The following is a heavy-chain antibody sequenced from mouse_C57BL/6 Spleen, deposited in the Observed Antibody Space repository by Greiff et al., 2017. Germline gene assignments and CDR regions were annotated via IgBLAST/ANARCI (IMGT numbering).Heavy chain of an antibody. V-gene: IGHV7-1*01. Sequence: EVQRVESGGGLVQSGRSLRLSCATSGFTFSDFYMEWVRQAPGKGLEWIAASRNKANDYTTEDSATVKGRFIVSRDTSQSILYLQMNALRAEDTAIYYCARDAGDGYFYYAMDYWGQGTSVTVSS. CDR1: GFTFSDFY. J-gene: IGHJ4*01. CDR3: ARDAGDGYFYYAMDY. CDR2: SRNKANDYTT. D-gene: IGHD2-3*01.